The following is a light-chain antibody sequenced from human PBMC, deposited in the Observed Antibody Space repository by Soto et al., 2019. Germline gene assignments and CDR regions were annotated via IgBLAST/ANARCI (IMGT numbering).Light chain of an antibody. CDR1: QSVSSN. CDR2: GAS. J-gene: IGKJ2*01. V-gene: IGKV3-15*01. Sequence: EIVMTQSPATLSVCPGERATLSCRASQSVSSNLAWYQQKPGQAPRLLIYGASTRATGIPARFSGSGSGTEFTLTISSLQSEDFADYYCQQYNNWPRGTFGQGTKLEIK. CDR3: QQYNNWPRGT.